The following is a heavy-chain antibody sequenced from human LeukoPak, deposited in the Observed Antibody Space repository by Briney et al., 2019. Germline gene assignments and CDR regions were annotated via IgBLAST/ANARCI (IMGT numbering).Heavy chain of an antibody. Sequence: GGSLRLSCVASGFTFTGHSMHWVRQAPGKGLESVAVVAHDEKTIFYADSLKGRFTVSRDNSKNTVYLQMNRLTDEDTAVYYCAREKQSGRTPFDYWGQGSLVTVSS. CDR1: GFTFTGHS. V-gene: IGHV3-30*04. CDR3: AREKQSGRTPFDY. D-gene: IGHD2-15*01. J-gene: IGHJ4*02. CDR2: VAHDEKTI.